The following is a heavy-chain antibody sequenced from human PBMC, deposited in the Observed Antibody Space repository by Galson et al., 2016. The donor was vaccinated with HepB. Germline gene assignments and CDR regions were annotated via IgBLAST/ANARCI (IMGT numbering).Heavy chain of an antibody. CDR3: ARGGNYGYT. CDR1: GFTFRNHW. CDR2: INSGGSGT. V-gene: IGHV3-74*01. D-gene: IGHD1-26*01. Sequence: SLRLSCAASGFTFRNHWMHWVRQAPGKGLVWISRINSGGSGTTYADSVKGRFTISRDNAKNTLYLQMNSLRVEDTAVYYCARGGNYGYTWGQGTLVTVSS. J-gene: IGHJ4*02.